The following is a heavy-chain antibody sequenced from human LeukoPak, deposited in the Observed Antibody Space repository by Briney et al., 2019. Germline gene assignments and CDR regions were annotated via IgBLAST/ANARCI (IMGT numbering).Heavy chain of an antibody. J-gene: IGHJ4*02. CDR2: IYYGGST. D-gene: IGHD6-13*01. CDR1: GGSISSDY. Sequence: PSETLSLTCSVAGGSISSDYWNWIRQPPGKGLEWIGYIYYGGSTNYNPSLKSRVTISVDTSKNQFSLKLSSVTAADTAVYYCARDVRQQLLEGGFDNWGQGTLVTVSS. V-gene: IGHV4-59*01. CDR3: ARDVRQQLLEGGFDN.